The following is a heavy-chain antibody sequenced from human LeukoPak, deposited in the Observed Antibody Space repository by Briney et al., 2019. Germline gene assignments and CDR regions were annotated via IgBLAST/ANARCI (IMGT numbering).Heavy chain of an antibody. CDR2: ISGSGGST. V-gene: IGHV3-23*01. Sequence: PGGSLRLSCAASGFTFSSYAMSWVRQAPGKGLEWVSAISGSGGSTYYADSVKGRFTISRDNSKNTLYLQMNSLRAEDTAVYYCARGRDIVVVVAATGLISYYFDYWGQGTLVTVSS. CDR3: ARGRDIVVVVAATGLISYYFDY. J-gene: IGHJ4*02. D-gene: IGHD2-15*01. CDR1: GFTFSSYA.